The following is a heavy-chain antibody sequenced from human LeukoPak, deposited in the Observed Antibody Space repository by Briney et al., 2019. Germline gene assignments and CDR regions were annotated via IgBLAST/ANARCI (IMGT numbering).Heavy chain of an antibody. CDR2: VFTSGST. CDR1: GGSISSYY. V-gene: IGHV4-4*07. CDR3: ARGPNYYYGMDV. J-gene: IGHJ6*02. Sequence: SGTLSLTCTVSGGSISSYYWSWIRQPAGKGLEWIGRVFTSGSTNYNPSLQSRVTMSVDTSKNQFSLKLRSVTAADTAVYSCARGPNYYYGMDVWGQGTTVTVSS.